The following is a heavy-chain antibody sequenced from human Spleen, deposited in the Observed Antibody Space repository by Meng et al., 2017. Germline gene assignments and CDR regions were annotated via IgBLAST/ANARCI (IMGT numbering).Heavy chain of an antibody. CDR3: ARGPTTMAHDFDY. CDR2: INHSGST. Sequence: GRLPPVGPGRLKLSGTLPLTCVVSGWSFSDYYWSWIRQPPGKGLEWIGEINHSGSTNYNPSLESRATISVDTSQNNLSLKLSSVTAADSAVYYCARGPTTMAHDFDYWGQGTLVTVSS. D-gene: IGHD4-11*01. V-gene: IGHV4-34*01. J-gene: IGHJ4*02. CDR1: GWSFSDYY.